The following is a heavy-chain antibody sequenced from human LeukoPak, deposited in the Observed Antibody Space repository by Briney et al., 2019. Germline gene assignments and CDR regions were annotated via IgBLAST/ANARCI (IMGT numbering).Heavy chain of an antibody. J-gene: IGHJ5*02. V-gene: IGHV5-51*01. CDR3: ARLGISGYDSWFDP. CDR2: INPGDSDT. Sequence: GESLKISCKGSGYRFTSHWIGWVRQMPGKGLEWMGIINPGDSDTRYSPSFQGQVTISADKSISTAYLQWTSLKASDTAMYYCARLGISGYDSWFDPWGQGTLVTVSS. CDR1: GYRFTSHW. D-gene: IGHD5-12*01.